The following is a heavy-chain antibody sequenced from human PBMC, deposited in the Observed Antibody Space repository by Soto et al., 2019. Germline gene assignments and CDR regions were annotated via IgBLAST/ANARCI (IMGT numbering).Heavy chain of an antibody. Sequence: QVHLVQSGAEVKKPGASVKVSCKASGYTFTSYVITWVRQAPGQGLEWMGWIGANNGNTDYAQKLQGRVIVTRDTSTSTAYMELRSLRSDDTAVYYCARGRYGDYWGQGALVTVSS. V-gene: IGHV1-18*01. CDR3: ARGRYGDY. CDR2: IGANNGNT. CDR1: GYTFTSYV. J-gene: IGHJ4*02. D-gene: IGHD1-1*01.